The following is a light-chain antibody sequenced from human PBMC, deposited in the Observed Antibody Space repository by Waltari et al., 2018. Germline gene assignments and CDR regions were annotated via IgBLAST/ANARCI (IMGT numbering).Light chain of an antibody. CDR2: GQS. CDR3: DSRDSSGNHEV. Sequence: SSELTQDPVVSVALGQTVRITCQGDSLRRYHASWYQQKPGQAPVLVIYGQSNRPSGIADRFSGSTSGNTASLTITGAQAEDEADYYCDSRDSSGNHEVFGGGTKLTVL. CDR1: SLRRYH. V-gene: IGLV3-19*01. J-gene: IGLJ2*01.